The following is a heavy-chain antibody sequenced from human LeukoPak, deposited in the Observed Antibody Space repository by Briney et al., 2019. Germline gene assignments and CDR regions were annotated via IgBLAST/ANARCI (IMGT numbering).Heavy chain of an antibody. CDR2: ISSSSSTI. V-gene: IGHV3-48*01. CDR3: ARGVNYYGSGSPGNYYYMDV. D-gene: IGHD3-10*01. Sequence: PGGSLRLSCAASGFTFSSYSMNWVRQAPGKGLEWVSYISSSSSTIYYADSVKGRFTISRDNAKNSLYLQMNSLRAEDTAVYYCARGVNYYGSGSPGNYYYMDVWGKGTTVTVSS. CDR1: GFTFSSYS. J-gene: IGHJ6*03.